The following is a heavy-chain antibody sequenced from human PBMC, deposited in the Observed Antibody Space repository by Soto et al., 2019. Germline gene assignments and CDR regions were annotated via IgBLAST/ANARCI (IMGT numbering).Heavy chain of an antibody. Sequence: QVQLQQWGAGLLKPSETLSLTCAVYGGSFSGYYWSWIRQPPGKGLEWIGEINHSVSTNYNPSLKRRVTISVDTSQNQFSLQLSSVTAADTAVCYCARASGFGPRDYWGQGTLVTVSS. CDR1: GGSFSGYY. J-gene: IGHJ4*02. V-gene: IGHV4-34*01. CDR2: INHSVST. D-gene: IGHD3-10*01. CDR3: ARASGFGPRDY.